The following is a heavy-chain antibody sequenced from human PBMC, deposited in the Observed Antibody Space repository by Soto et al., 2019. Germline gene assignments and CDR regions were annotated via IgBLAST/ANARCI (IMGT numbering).Heavy chain of an antibody. CDR1: GFTFSSHA. CDR3: ARDDERGSDCDLGY. Sequence: QVQLVESGGGVVQPGRSLRLSCAVSGFTFSSHAMHWVRQAPGKGLEWVTLISSDGSNKYYADSVKGRFTTSRDNSKNTMYLQMNCLRVEDTAVYYCARDDERGSDCDLGYWGQGALVTVSS. V-gene: IGHV3-30-3*01. CDR2: ISSDGSNK. J-gene: IGHJ4*02. D-gene: IGHD1-26*01.